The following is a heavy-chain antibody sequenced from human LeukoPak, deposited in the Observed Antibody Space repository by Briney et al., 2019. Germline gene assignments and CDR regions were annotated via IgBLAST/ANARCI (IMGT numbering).Heavy chain of an antibody. J-gene: IGHJ4*02. CDR3: ARGSPPGD. CDR2: ISSSSGFT. D-gene: IGHD3-16*01. Sequence: GGSLRLSCAASGFTFSDYYMTWIRRAPGKGLEWVSYISSSSGFTKYADSVRGRFTISRDNAKNSLYLQMNTLRVDDTAVYYCARGSPPGDWGQGTLVTVS. CDR1: GFTFSDYY. V-gene: IGHV3-11*05.